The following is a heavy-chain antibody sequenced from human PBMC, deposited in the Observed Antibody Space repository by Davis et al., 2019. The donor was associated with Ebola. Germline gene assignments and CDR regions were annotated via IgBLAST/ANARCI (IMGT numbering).Heavy chain of an antibody. D-gene: IGHD4-17*01. CDR3: ARHVYGAYFDN. CDR2: IEHHGRT. Sequence: PSETLSLTCTVSAGSINTYYLTWIRQPPGKGLEWIGYIEHHGRTEYIPSLTSRVTISFDKSMNHFSLKLTSVTAADTAVYYCARHVYGAYFDNWGQGTLVTVSS. V-gene: IGHV4-59*01. J-gene: IGHJ4*02. CDR1: AGSINTYY.